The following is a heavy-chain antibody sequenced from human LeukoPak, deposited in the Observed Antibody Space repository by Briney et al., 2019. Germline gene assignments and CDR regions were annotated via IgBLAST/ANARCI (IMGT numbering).Heavy chain of an antibody. J-gene: IGHJ3*02. D-gene: IGHD3-10*01. Sequence: SETLSLTRSVSGASISSGSNYWGWIRQPPGKTLEWIGSNYSRGSTHHTPSLKSRVKIIIDTPKDHFSLTLRSVIAADKAVYYCARSDGYGLVGIWGQGTMVTVSS. V-gene: IGHV4-39*07. CDR1: GASISSGSNY. CDR2: NYSRGST. CDR3: ARSDGYGLVGI.